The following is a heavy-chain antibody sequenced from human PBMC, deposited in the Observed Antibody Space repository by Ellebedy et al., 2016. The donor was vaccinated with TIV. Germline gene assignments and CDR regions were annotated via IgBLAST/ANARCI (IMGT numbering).Heavy chain of an antibody. CDR2: IWSDGSLD. CDR1: GFTFTNYH. CDR3: AREVGGGQGDMDV. Sequence: GESLKISCAASGFTFTNYHMHWVRQAPGKGLEWVALIWSDGSLDYYAASVKGRFTLSRDSSENTVYLQMNSLRADDTAVYYCAREVGGGQGDMDVWGQGTTVTVSS. D-gene: IGHD1-26*01. V-gene: IGHV3-33*01. J-gene: IGHJ6*02.